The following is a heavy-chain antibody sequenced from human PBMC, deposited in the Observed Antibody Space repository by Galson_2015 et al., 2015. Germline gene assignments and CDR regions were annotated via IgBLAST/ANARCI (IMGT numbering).Heavy chain of an antibody. V-gene: IGHV1-2*04. CDR3: ARADYSGSYFYYFDS. D-gene: IGHD1-26*01. CDR2: INPNSGDT. J-gene: IGHJ4*02. Sequence: VRQAPGQGLEWMGWINPNSGDTNYAQKFPGWVTMTRDTSITTAYMELTRLTSDDTAVYYCARADYSGSYFYYFDSCGQGTLVTVSS.